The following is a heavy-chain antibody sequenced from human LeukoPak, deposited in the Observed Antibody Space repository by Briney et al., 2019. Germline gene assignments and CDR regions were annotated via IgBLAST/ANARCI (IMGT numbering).Heavy chain of an antibody. CDR2: IIPIFGTA. Sequence: ASVTVSCKASGGTFSSYAISWVRQAPGQGLEWMGGIIPIFGTANYAQKFQGRVTITADESTSTAYMELSRLRSDDTAVYYCARDSYIGGYGNWFDPWGQGTLVTVSS. CDR1: GGTFSSYA. CDR3: ARDSYIGGYGNWFDP. V-gene: IGHV1-69*13. J-gene: IGHJ5*02. D-gene: IGHD5-18*01.